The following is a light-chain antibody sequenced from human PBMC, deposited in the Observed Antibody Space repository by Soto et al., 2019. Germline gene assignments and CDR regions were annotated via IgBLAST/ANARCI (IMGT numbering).Light chain of an antibody. CDR2: EVS. V-gene: IGLV2-14*01. CDR1: SSDVGGYNY. J-gene: IGLJ2*01. CDR3: TSYTSASTPVL. Sequence: QSALTQPASVSGSPGQSITISCTGTSSDVGGYNYVSWYQQHPGKAPKLIISEVSNRPSGVSARFSGSKSGNTASLTISGLQAEDEADYYCTSYTSASTPVLFGGGTKLTVL.